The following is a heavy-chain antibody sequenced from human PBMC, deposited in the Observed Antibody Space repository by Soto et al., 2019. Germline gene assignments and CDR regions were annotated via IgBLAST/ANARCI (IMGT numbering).Heavy chain of an antibody. D-gene: IGHD3-9*01. CDR2: ISYDGSNK. Sequence: GGSLRLSCAASGFTFSSYAMHWVRQAPGKGLEWVAVISYDGSNKYYADSVKGRFTISRDNSKNTLYLQMNSLRAEDAAVYYCARSHDILTGYSYYFDYWGQGTLVTVSS. CDR1: GFTFSSYA. CDR3: ARSHDILTGYSYYFDY. J-gene: IGHJ4*02. V-gene: IGHV3-30*04.